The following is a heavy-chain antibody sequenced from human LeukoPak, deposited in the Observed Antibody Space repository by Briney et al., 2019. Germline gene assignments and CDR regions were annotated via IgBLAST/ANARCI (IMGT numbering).Heavy chain of an antibody. V-gene: IGHV3-48*01. CDR3: AIVATVTANFNY. Sequence: GGSLRLSCAASGFTFSSNSMDWVRQAPGKGLEWVSYISSGSSTIYYADSVKGRFTISRDNAKNSLYLQMSSLRVEDTAIYYCAIVATVTANFNYWGQGTLLTVSS. J-gene: IGHJ4*02. CDR1: GFTFSSNS. D-gene: IGHD5-24*01. CDR2: ISSGSSTI.